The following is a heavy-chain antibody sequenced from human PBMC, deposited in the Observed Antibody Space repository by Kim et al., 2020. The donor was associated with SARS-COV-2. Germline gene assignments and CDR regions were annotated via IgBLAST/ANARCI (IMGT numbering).Heavy chain of an antibody. D-gene: IGHD2-15*01. CDR3: ARRTGVAPLAPAHFDY. J-gene: IGHJ4*02. CDR1: GYSFTSYW. V-gene: IGHV5-51*01. Sequence: GESLKISCKGSGYSFTSYWIGWVRQMPGKGLEWMGIIYPGDSDTRYSPSFQGQVTISADKSISTAYLQWSSLKALDTAMYYCARRTGVAPLAPAHFDYWGQGTLVTVSS. CDR2: IYPGDSDT.